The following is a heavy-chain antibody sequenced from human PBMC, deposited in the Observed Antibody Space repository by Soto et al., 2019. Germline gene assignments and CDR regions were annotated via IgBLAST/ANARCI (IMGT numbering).Heavy chain of an antibody. V-gene: IGHV1-18*01. CDR2: ISAYNGNT. J-gene: IGHJ4*02. CDR1: VYRFTIYG. CDR3: ARGQLRHFDWLLPPDY. Sequence: ASLTVSCTSCVYRFTIYGSICLRQAPGQGLEWMGWISAYNGNTNYAQKLQGRVTMTTDTSTSTAYMELRSLRSDDTAVYYCARGQLRHFDWLLPPDYRGQGTLVTVSS. D-gene: IGHD3-9*01.